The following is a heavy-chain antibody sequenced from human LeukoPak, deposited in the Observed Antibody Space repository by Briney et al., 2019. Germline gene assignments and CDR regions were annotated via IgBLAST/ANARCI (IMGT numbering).Heavy chain of an antibody. D-gene: IGHD2-15*01. Sequence: SETLSVTCAVYGGTFSGYYWSWIRQPPGKGLEWIGEINHSGCTNYNPSLKSRVTISVDTSKNQFSLKLSSVTAADTAVYYCARANPRKYCSGGSCSKVYYYYYGMDVWGQGTTVTVSS. V-gene: IGHV4-34*01. CDR2: INHSGCT. CDR1: GGTFSGYY. CDR3: ARANPRKYCSGGSCSKVYYYYYGMDV. J-gene: IGHJ6*02.